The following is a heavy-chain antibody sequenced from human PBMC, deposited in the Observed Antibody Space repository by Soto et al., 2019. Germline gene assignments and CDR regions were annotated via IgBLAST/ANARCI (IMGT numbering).Heavy chain of an antibody. J-gene: IGHJ4*02. CDR3: ARDPGRDNPIDF. Sequence: LSETLSLTCTVSGGSISSGGYYWGWIRQHPGKGLEWIGYIYYSGSTYYNPSLKSRVTISVDTSKNQFSLKLSSVTAADTAVYYCARDPGRDNPIDFWGQGTLVTVSS. CDR1: GGSISSGGYY. D-gene: IGHD3-10*01. CDR2: IYYSGST. V-gene: IGHV4-31*03.